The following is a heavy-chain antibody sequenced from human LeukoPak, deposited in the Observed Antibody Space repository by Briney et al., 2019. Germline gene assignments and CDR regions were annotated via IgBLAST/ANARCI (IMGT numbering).Heavy chain of an antibody. D-gene: IGHD6-19*01. V-gene: IGHV3-7*03. CDR2: IKQDGSEK. J-gene: IGHJ4*02. Sequence: GGSLRLSCAASGFKFSSYWMSWVRQAPGKGLEWVANIKQDGSEKYYVDSVKGRFTISRDNAKNSLYLQMSSLRAEDTAVYYCAKPRNGWFRFDSWGQGSLVTVSS. CDR1: GFKFSSYW. CDR3: AKPRNGWFRFDS.